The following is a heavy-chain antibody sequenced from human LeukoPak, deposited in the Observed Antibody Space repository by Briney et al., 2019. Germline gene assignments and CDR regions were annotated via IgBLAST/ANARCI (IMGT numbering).Heavy chain of an antibody. Sequence: PGGSLRLSCAASGFTVSSNYMSWVRQAPGKGLEWVSVIYSGGSTYYADSVKGRFTISRDNSKNTLYLQMNSLGAEDTAVYYCASTGVVAAAPISYFDYWGQGTLVTVSS. CDR1: GFTVSSNY. CDR2: IYSGGST. CDR3: ASTGVVAAAPISYFDY. V-gene: IGHV3-66*01. D-gene: IGHD2-15*01. J-gene: IGHJ4*02.